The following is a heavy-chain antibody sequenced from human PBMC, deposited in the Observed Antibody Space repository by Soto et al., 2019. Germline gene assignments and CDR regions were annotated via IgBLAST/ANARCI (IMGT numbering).Heavy chain of an antibody. CDR3: ASQDGWFDP. J-gene: IGHJ5*02. Sequence: HVQLQQWGAGLLKPSETLSLTCAVYGGAFSGYYWSWIRQPPGKGLEWIGEINHSGSTNYNPSLKSRVTISVDTSKNQFALKLSSVTAADTAVYYCASQDGWFDPWGQGTLVTVSS. V-gene: IGHV4-34*01. CDR2: INHSGST. CDR1: GGAFSGYY.